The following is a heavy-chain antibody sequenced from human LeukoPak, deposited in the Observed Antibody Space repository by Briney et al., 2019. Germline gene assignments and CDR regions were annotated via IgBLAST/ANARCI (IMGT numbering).Heavy chain of an antibody. D-gene: IGHD2-15*01. J-gene: IGHJ4*02. CDR1: GFTFSSYS. CDR2: ISSSSSYI. V-gene: IGHV3-21*01. CDR3: ARQYCTGGSCYSGDFFDY. Sequence: GSLRLSCAASGFTFSSYSMNWVRQAPGKGLEWVSSISSSSSYIYYADSVKGRFTISRDNAKNSLYLQMNSLRAEDTAVYYCARQYCTGGSCYSGDFFDYWGQGTLVTVSS.